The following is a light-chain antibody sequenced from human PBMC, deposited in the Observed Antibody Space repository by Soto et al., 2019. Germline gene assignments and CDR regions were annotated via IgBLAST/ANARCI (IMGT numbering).Light chain of an antibody. CDR3: QQYGSSPRT. J-gene: IGKJ5*01. CDR1: QSVSSSY. CDR2: GAS. Sequence: EIVLTQSPGTLSLSPGEGATLSCRASQSVSSSYLAWYQQKPGQAPRLLIYGASSRATGIPDRFSGSGSGTDFTLTISRLEPEDFAVYYSQQYGSSPRTFGQGTRLEIK. V-gene: IGKV3-20*01.